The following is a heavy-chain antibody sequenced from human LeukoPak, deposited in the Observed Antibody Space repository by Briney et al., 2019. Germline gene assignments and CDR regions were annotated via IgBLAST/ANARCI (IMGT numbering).Heavy chain of an antibody. D-gene: IGHD1-26*01. CDR2: ITSSSSTI. V-gene: IGHV3-48*02. CDR3: ARVVIVGATAASDY. CDR1: GFTFSSYS. Sequence: GGSLTLSCAASGFTFSSYSMNWVRQAPGKGLEWVSYITSSSSTIYYADSVRGRFTISRDNAKNSLYLQMSSLRDEDTAVYYCARVVIVGATAASDYWGQGTLVTVPS. J-gene: IGHJ4*02.